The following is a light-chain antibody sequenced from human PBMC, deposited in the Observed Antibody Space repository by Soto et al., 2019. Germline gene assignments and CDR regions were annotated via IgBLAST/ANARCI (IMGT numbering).Light chain of an antibody. CDR1: SSDVGSYNL. V-gene: IGLV2-23*02. J-gene: IGLJ1*01. CDR3: CSYAGSSTYV. CDR2: EVS. Sequence: QSALTQPASVSGSPGQSITISCTGTSSDVGSYNLVSWYQQHPGKTPQLMIYEVSKRPSGVSNRFSGSKSGNTASLTISGLQAEDEADYYCCSYAGSSTYVFGPGTKLTVL.